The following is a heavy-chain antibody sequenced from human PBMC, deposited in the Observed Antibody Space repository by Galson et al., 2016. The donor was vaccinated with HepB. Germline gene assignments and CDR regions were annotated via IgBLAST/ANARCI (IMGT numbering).Heavy chain of an antibody. CDR3: ARHRYHPAGYFDF. Sequence: QSGAEVKKPGESLRISCKASGYPFTEKWINWVRHMPGKGLEWMGIIYPGDSDTRYSPSFQGQVTISADKSISTAYLQWSSLKASDTAMYYCARHRYHPAGYFDFWGQGTLVTVSS. CDR2: IYPGDSDT. D-gene: IGHD3-22*01. J-gene: IGHJ4*02. V-gene: IGHV5-51*01. CDR1: GYPFTEKW.